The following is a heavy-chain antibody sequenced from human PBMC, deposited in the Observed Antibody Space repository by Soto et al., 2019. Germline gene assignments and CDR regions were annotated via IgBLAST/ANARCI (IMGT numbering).Heavy chain of an antibody. J-gene: IGHJ6*02. Sequence: GGSLRLSCAASGFTFSNAWMNWVRQAPGKGLEWVGRIKSKTDGGTTDYAAPVKGRFTISRDDSKNTLYLQMNSLETEDTAVYYCTTGTAMVTQGLYYYYGMDVWGQGTTVTVSS. CDR1: GFTFSNAW. D-gene: IGHD5-18*01. V-gene: IGHV3-15*07. CDR2: IKSKTDGGTT. CDR3: TTGTAMVTQGLYYYYGMDV.